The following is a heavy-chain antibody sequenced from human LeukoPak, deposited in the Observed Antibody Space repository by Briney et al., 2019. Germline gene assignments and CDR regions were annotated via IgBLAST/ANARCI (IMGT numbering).Heavy chain of an antibody. CDR3: ARLGWNDVPFEY. J-gene: IGHJ4*02. CDR2: ISTTSGSI. CDR1: GFTFSSYS. Sequence: PGGSLRLSCAASGFTFSSYSMNWVRQTPGKGLEWLSYISTTSGSIYYADSVKGRFTISRDNAKNSLYLQMNSLRAEDTAVYYSARLGWNDVPFEYWGQGTLVTVSS. V-gene: IGHV3-21*05. D-gene: IGHD1-1*01.